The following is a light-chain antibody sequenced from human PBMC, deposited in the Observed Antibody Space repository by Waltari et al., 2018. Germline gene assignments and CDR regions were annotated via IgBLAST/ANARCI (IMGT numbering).Light chain of an antibody. CDR1: QSVNTY. J-gene: IGKJ2*01. CDR2: DAS. Sequence: TLSLSPGGRATLSCRASQSVNTYLAWYQQKAGQAPRLLIYDASNRATDIPARFSGRGSGTDFTLTITSLEPEDFAVYYCQQRRNWPATFGQGTKLEI. V-gene: IGKV3-11*01. CDR3: QQRRNWPAT.